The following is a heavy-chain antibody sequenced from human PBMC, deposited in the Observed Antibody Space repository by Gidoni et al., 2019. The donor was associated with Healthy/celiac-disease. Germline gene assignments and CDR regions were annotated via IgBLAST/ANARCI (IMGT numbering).Heavy chain of an antibody. V-gene: IGHV3-30*18. D-gene: IGHD2-2*01. CDR1: GFTFSSYG. CDR2: ISYDGSNK. Sequence: VQLVESGGGVVQPGRSLRLSCAASGFTFSSYGMHWVRQAPGKGLEWVAVISYDGSNKYYADSVKGRFTISRDNSKNTMYLQMNSLRAEDTAVYYCAKGRYCSSTSCYVDWFDPWGQGTLVTVSS. CDR3: AKGRYCSSTSCYVDWFDP. J-gene: IGHJ5*02.